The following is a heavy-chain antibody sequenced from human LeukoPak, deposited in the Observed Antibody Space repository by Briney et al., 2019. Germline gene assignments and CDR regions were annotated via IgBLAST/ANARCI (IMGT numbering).Heavy chain of an antibody. CDR2: IYHSGST. CDR1: GGSFSGYY. J-gene: IGHJ3*02. CDR3: ARTRLQYQLLFCAFDI. D-gene: IGHD2-2*01. V-gene: IGHV4-34*01. Sequence: SETLSLTCAVYGGSFSGYYWSWIRQPPGKGLEWIGSIYHSGSTYYNPSLKSRVTISVDTSKNQFSLKLSPVTAADTAVYYCARTRLQYQLLFCAFDIWGQGTMVTVSS.